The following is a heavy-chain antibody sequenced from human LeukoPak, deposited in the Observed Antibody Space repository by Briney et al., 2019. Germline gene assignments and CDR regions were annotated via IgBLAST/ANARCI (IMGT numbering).Heavy chain of an antibody. Sequence: GGSLTLSCAASGFTFSGHWMHWVRQAPGKGLVWVSRVNNDGSDRTYADSVKGRFTISRDNAKNTLYLQMNSLRDEDTAVYYCVRGSFGPDIWGQGTMVAVSS. CDR3: VRGSFGPDI. CDR2: VNNDGSDR. V-gene: IGHV3-74*01. CDR1: GFTFSGHW. D-gene: IGHD3/OR15-3a*01. J-gene: IGHJ3*02.